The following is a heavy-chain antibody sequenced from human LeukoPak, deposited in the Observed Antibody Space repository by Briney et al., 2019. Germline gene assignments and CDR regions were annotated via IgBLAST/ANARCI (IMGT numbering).Heavy chain of an antibody. CDR2: ISDYNGNT. CDR1: GYTFTSYG. CDR3: ARDVHGDYGSGWFDP. Sequence: ASVKVSCKASGYTFTSYGISWVRQAPGQGLEWMGWISDYNGNTNYAQKLQGRVTMTTDTSTSTAYMELRSLRSDDTAVYSCARDVHGDYGSGWFDPWGQGTLVSVSS. V-gene: IGHV1-18*01. J-gene: IGHJ5*02. D-gene: IGHD4-17*01.